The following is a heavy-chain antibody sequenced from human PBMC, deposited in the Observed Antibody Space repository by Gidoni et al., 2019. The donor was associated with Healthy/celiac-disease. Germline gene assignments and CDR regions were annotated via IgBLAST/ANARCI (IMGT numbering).Heavy chain of an antibody. CDR2: ISSNGGST. Sequence: EVQLVESGGGLVQPGGSLRLSCSASGFTFSSYAMHWVRQAPGKGLEYVSAISSNGGSTYYADSVKGRFTISRDNSKNTLYLQMSSLRAEDTAVYYCVKELVVPAGRHSYFDYWGQGTLVTVSS. CDR1: GFTFSSYA. V-gene: IGHV3-64D*09. CDR3: VKELVVPAGRHSYFDY. J-gene: IGHJ4*02. D-gene: IGHD2-2*01.